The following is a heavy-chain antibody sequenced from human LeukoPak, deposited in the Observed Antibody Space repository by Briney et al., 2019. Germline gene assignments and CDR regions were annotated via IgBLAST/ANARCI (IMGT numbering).Heavy chain of an antibody. CDR3: AELGITMIGGV. Sequence: TGGSLRLSCAASGFTFSSYWMSWVRQAPGKGLEWVANMKQDGSEKYYVDSVKGRFTISGDNAKNSLYLQMNSLRAEDTAVYYCAELGITMIGGVWGKGTTVTISS. CDR2: MKQDGSEK. D-gene: IGHD3-10*02. V-gene: IGHV3-7*01. CDR1: GFTFSSYW. J-gene: IGHJ6*04.